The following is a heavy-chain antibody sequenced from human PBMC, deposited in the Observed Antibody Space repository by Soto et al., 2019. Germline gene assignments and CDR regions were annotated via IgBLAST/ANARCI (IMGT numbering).Heavy chain of an antibody. CDR1: GGSISSYY. CDR3: ARGSPSSGWYWTT. D-gene: IGHD6-19*01. J-gene: IGHJ4*02. CDR2: IYYSGST. V-gene: IGHV4-59*01. Sequence: SETLSLTXTVSGGSISSYYWSWIRQPPGKGLEWIGYIYYSGSTNYNPSLKSRVTISVDTSKNQFSLKLSSVTAADTAVYYCARGSPSSGWYWTTWGQGTLVTVSS.